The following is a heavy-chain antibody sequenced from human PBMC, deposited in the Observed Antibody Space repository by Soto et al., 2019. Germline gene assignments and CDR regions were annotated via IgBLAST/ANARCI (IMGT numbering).Heavy chain of an antibody. D-gene: IGHD2-8*01. CDR1: SGSISSSNW. Sequence: PSETLSLTCAVSSGSISSSNWWSWVRHPPGKGLEWIGEIYHSGSTNYNPSLKSRVTISVDKSKNQFSLKLSSVTAADTAVYYCARTLSGRRLKYYYYMDVRGKGTTVTVSS. V-gene: IGHV4-4*02. CDR2: IYHSGST. CDR3: ARTLSGRRLKYYYYMDV. J-gene: IGHJ6*03.